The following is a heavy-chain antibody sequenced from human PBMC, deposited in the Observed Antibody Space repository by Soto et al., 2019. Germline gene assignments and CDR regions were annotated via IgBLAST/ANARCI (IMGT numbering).Heavy chain of an antibody. CDR1: GGTFSSYA. J-gene: IGHJ6*02. Sequence: AASVKVSCKASGGTFSSYAISWVRQAPGQGLEWMGGIIPIFGTANYAQKFQGRATITADKSTSTAYMELSSLRSEDTAVYYCARGGADIVVVPAAIPPPRGMDVWGQGTTVTVSS. V-gene: IGHV1-69*06. CDR3: ARGGADIVVVPAAIPPPRGMDV. D-gene: IGHD2-2*01. CDR2: IIPIFGTA.